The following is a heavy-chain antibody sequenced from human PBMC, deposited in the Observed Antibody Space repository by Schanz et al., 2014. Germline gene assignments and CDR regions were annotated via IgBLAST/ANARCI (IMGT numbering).Heavy chain of an antibody. CDR2: ISHSGGSK. J-gene: IGHJ4*02. Sequence: QVQLVESGGGLVKPGGSLRLSCAASGFTFSDYYMSWIRQAPGKGLEWVSSISHSGGSKYYADSVKGRFTISRDNSENTLYLQMNSLRAEDTAVYYCARDPSHGDYDYYFDYWGQGTLVTVSS. D-gene: IGHD3-22*01. CDR1: GFTFSDYY. V-gene: IGHV3-11*04. CDR3: ARDPSHGDYDYYFDY.